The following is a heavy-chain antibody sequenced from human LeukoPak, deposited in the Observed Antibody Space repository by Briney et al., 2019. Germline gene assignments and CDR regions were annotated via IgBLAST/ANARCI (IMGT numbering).Heavy chain of an antibody. CDR1: GFTFSSYA. Sequence: PGGSLRLSCAASGFTFSSYAMSWVRQAPGKGLEWVSRINSDGSSTTYADSVKGRFTISRDNAKNTLYLQMNSLRAEDTAVYYCADSNFDYWGQGTLVTVSS. CDR3: ADSNFDY. D-gene: IGHD5-18*01. CDR2: INSDGSST. V-gene: IGHV3-74*01. J-gene: IGHJ4*02.